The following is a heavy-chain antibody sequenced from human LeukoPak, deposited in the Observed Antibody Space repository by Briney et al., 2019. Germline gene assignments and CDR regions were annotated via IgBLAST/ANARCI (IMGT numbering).Heavy chain of an antibody. V-gene: IGHV1-2*02. CDR3: ARSPHILTGENFDY. CDR1: GYTFTGYY. CDR2: INPNSGGT. Sequence: ASVKVSCKASGYTFTGYYMHWVRQAPGQGLEWMGWINPNSGGTNYAQKFQGRVTMTRDTSITTAYMEVSRLRSDDTALYYCARSPHILTGENFDYWGQGTLVTVSS. J-gene: IGHJ4*02. D-gene: IGHD3-9*01.